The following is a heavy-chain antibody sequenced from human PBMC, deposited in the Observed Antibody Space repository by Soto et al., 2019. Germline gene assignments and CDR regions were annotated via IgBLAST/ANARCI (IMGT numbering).Heavy chain of an antibody. Sequence: EVQLVESGGGLVQPGESLRLSCSASGFTFTNYWMHWVRQAPGKGLVWVSRINAEGTTTNYADSVKGRFTTSRDNAKNTLYLQMTSLGAEDTAVYYCACSARGLYADYNWGPGTLVTVSS. CDR1: GFTFTNYW. CDR3: ACSARGLYADYN. D-gene: IGHD4-17*01. V-gene: IGHV3-74*01. CDR2: INAEGTTT. J-gene: IGHJ4*02.